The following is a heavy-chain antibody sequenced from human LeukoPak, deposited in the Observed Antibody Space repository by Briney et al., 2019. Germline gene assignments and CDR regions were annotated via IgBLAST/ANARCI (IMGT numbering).Heavy chain of an antibody. CDR1: GYTFTSYG. CDR2: ISAYNGNT. Sequence: ASVKVSCTASGYTFTSYGISWVRQAPGQGLEWMGWISAYNGNTNYAQKLQGRVTMTTDTSTSTAYMELRSLRSDDTAVYYCARDQPYSGSYQRFDYWGQGTLVTVSS. J-gene: IGHJ4*02. CDR3: ARDQPYSGSYQRFDY. D-gene: IGHD1-26*01. V-gene: IGHV1-18*01.